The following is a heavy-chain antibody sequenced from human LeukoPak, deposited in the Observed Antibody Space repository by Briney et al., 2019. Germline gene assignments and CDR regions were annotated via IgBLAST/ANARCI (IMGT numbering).Heavy chain of an antibody. J-gene: IGHJ4*02. V-gene: IGHV6-1*01. CDR2: TYYRSKWYN. Sequence: SQTLSLTCAISGDSVSSNSAAWNWIRQSPSRGLEWLGRTYYRSKWYNDYAVSVKSRITINPDTSKNQFSLQLNSVTPEDTAVYYCAKDQTPYCSSTSCSSFDYWGQGTLVIVSS. CDR3: AKDQTPYCSSTSCSSFDY. CDR1: GDSVSSNSAA. D-gene: IGHD2-2*01.